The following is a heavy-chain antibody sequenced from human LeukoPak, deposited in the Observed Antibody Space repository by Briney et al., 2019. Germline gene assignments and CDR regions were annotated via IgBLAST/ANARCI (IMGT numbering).Heavy chain of an antibody. J-gene: IGHJ6*02. V-gene: IGHV3-23*01. CDR1: GFTFNSYA. D-gene: IGHD6-6*01. Sequence: GGSLRVSCAASGFTFNSYAISWVRQAPGKGLGWVSDISGSGGDTYHADSVKSRVTISRDISQNTLYLQMKSPRAQGTPVYNCAKELTARPVGYYYGLDVWGQGTTVTVSS. CDR3: AKELTARPVGYYYGLDV. CDR2: ISGSGGDT.